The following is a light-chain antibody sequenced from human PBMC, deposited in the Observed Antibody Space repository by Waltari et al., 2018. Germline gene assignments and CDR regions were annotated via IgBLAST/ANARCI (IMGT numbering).Light chain of an antibody. V-gene: IGKV3-11*01. CDR1: QSVSSY. J-gene: IGKJ4*01. CDR2: DAS. Sequence: EIVLTQSPATLSLSPGERATLSCRASQSVSSYLGWYKQKPGQAPRLLIYDASNRATGISSRFSGIVSVTDFTLTIISLEFEDFAVYYCQQRANWPLTFGGGTKVEIK. CDR3: QQRANWPLT.